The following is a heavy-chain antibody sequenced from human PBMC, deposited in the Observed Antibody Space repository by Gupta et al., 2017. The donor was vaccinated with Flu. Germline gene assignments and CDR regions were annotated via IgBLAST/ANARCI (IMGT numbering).Heavy chain of an antibody. Sequence: LEWVSGISWNSGSIGYADSVKGRFTISRDNAKNSLYLQMNSLRAEDTALYYCAKTGSTGGNQPYYYYYGMDVWGQGTTVTVSS. CDR3: AKTGSTGGNQPYYYYYGMDV. D-gene: IGHD2-15*01. V-gene: IGHV3-9*01. CDR2: ISWNSGSI. J-gene: IGHJ6*02.